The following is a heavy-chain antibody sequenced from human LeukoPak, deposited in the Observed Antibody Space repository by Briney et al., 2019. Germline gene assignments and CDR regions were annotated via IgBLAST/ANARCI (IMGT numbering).Heavy chain of an antibody. CDR1: GNYW. D-gene: IGHD2-2*01. CDR2: INSDGSWT. V-gene: IGHV3-74*01. CDR3: VSFYETY. J-gene: IGHJ4*02. Sequence: GGSLRLSCAASGNYWMHWVRQAPGEGLVWVSHINSDGSWTSYADSVKGRFTISKDNAKNTVYLQMNNLRAEDTTVYYCVSFYETYWGRGTLVTVSS.